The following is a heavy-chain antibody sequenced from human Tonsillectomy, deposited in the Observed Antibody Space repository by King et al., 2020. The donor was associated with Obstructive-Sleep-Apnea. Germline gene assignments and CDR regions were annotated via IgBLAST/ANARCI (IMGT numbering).Heavy chain of an antibody. D-gene: IGHD2-15*01. CDR2: IKQDGSEK. V-gene: IGHV3-7*01. CDR1: GFTFSSYW. J-gene: IGHJ6*02. Sequence: EVQLVESGGGLVQPGGSLRLSCAASGFTFSSYWMSWVRQAPGKGLEWVANIKQDGSEKYYVDSVKGRFTISRDNAKNSLYLQMNSLRAEDTAVYHCASIPYGVVATGYSYSYYGMDVWGQGTTVTVSS. CDR3: ASIPYGVVATGYSYSYYGMDV.